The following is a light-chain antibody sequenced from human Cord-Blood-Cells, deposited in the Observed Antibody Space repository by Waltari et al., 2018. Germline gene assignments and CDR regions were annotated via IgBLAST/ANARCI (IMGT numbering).Light chain of an antibody. CDR3: QQYNSYSYT. V-gene: IGKV1-5*01. CDR2: DFY. CDR1: QSISSW. J-gene: IGKJ2*01. Sequence: DIQLTQSPSTLSASVGDRVTITCRASQSISSWLAWYQQKPGKAHKLLIYDFYSLESGVPSRFSGSGSGTEFTLTISSLQPDDFATYYCQQYNSYSYTFGQGTKLEIK.